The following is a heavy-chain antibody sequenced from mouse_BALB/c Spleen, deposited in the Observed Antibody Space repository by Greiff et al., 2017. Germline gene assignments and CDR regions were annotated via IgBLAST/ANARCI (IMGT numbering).Heavy chain of an antibody. V-gene: IGHV5-9-3*01. CDR1: GFTFSSYA. D-gene: IGHD2-4*01. CDR3: ERKSGDYDRGYAMDY. CDR2: ISSGGSYT. Sequence: EVQVVESGGGLVKPGGSLKLSCAASGFTFSSYAMSWVRQTPEKRLEWVATISSGGSYTYYPDSVKGRFTISRDTAKNTLYLQMSSLRSEDTAMYYCERKSGDYDRGYAMDYWGQGTSVTVSS. J-gene: IGHJ4*01.